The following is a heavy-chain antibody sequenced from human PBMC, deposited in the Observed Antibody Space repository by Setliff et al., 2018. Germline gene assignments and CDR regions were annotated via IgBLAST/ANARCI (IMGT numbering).Heavy chain of an antibody. CDR2: TIPLFGTT. J-gene: IGHJ6*03. CDR3: ARAGRNNYDSSGYYYDLYYYNYMDV. Sequence: ASVKVSCKASGYTFTAYDIVWVRQAPGQGLEWMGGTIPLFGTTDYAQKFHGRVTIITDESTSTAYMELRSLRSDDTAVYYCARAGRNNYDSSGYYYDLYYYNYMDVWGKGTTVTVSS. CDR1: GYTFTAYD. D-gene: IGHD3-22*01. V-gene: IGHV1-69*05.